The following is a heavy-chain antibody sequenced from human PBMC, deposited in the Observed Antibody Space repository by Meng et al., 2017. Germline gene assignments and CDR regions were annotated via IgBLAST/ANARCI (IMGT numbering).Heavy chain of an antibody. J-gene: IGHJ5*02. V-gene: IGHV1-69*05. CDR2: IIPIFGTA. D-gene: IGHD3-10*01. Sequence: QAVESGDEVMKPGSRVKVSCKGSGGTFSSYAISWVRPAPGQGLEWMGGIIPIFGTANSAQKFQGRVTITTDESTSTAYMELSSLRSEDTAVYYCARDSYYGSGGFHGWFDPWGQGTLVTVSS. CDR3: ARDSYYGSGGFHGWFDP. CDR1: GGTFSSYA.